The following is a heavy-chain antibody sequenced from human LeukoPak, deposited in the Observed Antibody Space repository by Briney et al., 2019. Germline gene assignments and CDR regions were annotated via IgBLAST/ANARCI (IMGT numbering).Heavy chain of an antibody. CDR1: GGTFSSYA. J-gene: IGHJ1*01. V-gene: IGHV1-69*13. CDR3: ARVTGIAAAGEYFQH. Sequence: SVKVSCKASGGTFSSYAISWVRQAPGQGLEWMGGIIPIFGTANYAQKFQGRVTITADESTSTAYMELSSLRSEDMAVYYCARVTGIAAAGEYFQHWGQGTLVTVSS. CDR2: IIPIFGTA. D-gene: IGHD6-13*01.